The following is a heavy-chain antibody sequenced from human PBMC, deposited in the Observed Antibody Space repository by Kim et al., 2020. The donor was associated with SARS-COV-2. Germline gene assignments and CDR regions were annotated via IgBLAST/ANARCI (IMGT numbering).Heavy chain of an antibody. J-gene: IGHJ6*02. CDR1: GGSFSGYY. Sequence: SETLSLTCAVYGGSFSGYYWSWIRQPPGKGLEWIGEINHSGSTNYNPSLKSRVTISVDTSKNQFSLKLSSVTAADTAVYYCARGHGDFWPYYGMDVWGQGTTVTVSS. CDR2: INHSGST. D-gene: IGHD3-3*01. V-gene: IGHV4-34*01. CDR3: ARGHGDFWPYYGMDV.